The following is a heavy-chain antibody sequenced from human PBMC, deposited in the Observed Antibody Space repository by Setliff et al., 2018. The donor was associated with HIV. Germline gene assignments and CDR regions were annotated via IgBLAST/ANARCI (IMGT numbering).Heavy chain of an antibody. CDR2: INPNSGGT. V-gene: IGHV1-2*02. J-gene: IGHJ4*02. D-gene: IGHD3-9*01. CDR1: GYTFTGYY. CDR3: ARGSLLGYFDWLFPD. Sequence: GASVKVSCKASGYTFTGYYMHWVRQAPGQGLEWMGWINPNSGGTNYAQKFQGRVTMTRDTSISTAYMELSRLRPDDTAVYYCARGSLLGYFDWLFPDWGQGTLVTVS.